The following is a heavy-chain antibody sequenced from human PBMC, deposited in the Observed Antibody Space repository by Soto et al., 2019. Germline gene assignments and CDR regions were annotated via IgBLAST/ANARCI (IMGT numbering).Heavy chain of an antibody. J-gene: IGHJ4*02. Sequence: GGSLRLSCAASGFTFSRYGMHWVRQAPGKGLEWVAVVSHDGSHKYHADAVKGRFAISRDNSKNTVSLQMNGLRAEDTAVYYRAKDRMGDYTFDYWGQGILVTVSS. D-gene: IGHD4-17*01. CDR1: GFTFSRYG. CDR2: VSHDGSHK. V-gene: IGHV3-30*18. CDR3: AKDRMGDYTFDY.